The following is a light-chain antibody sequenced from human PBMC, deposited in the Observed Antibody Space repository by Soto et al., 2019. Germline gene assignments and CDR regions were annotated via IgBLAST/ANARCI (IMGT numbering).Light chain of an antibody. V-gene: IGLV2-14*01. CDR3: SSYTSSTTQV. Sequence: QSALTQPASVSGSPGQSITISCTGTSSDVGGYNYVSWYQQHPGKAPKLMISEVSNRPSGVSNRFSSSKSGNTASLTISGLQAEDEADYYCSSYTSSTTQVFGTGTKVTVL. J-gene: IGLJ1*01. CDR1: SSDVGGYNY. CDR2: EVS.